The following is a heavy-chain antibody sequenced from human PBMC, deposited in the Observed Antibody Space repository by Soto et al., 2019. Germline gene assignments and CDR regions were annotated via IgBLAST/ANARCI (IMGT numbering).Heavy chain of an antibody. V-gene: IGHV3-64*01. J-gene: IGHJ4*02. CDR1: GFTFSNYA. CDR2: ISSNGGST. D-gene: IGHD1-26*01. Sequence: EVQLVESGGGLVQPGGSLRLSCAASGFTFSNYAMHWVRQAPGKGLEYVSTISSNGGSTYYANSVKGRFTISRDNSKNTLSLQMGSLRAEDVAVYYCARGGAQFDYWGQGTLVTVSS. CDR3: ARGGAQFDY.